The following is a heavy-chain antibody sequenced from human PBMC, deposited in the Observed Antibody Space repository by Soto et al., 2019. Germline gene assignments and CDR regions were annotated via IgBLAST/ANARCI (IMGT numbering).Heavy chain of an antibody. J-gene: IGHJ4*02. Sequence: GGSLRLSCAASGFSFSISPMHWVRQAPGKGPEWVALISYDGTNKFYADSVKGRFTISRDNSKSALYLQVDSLRPEDAAVYYCARDPKTSGGQHWAFNYFDSWGQGTLVTVSS. CDR3: ARDPKTSGGQHWAFNYFDS. V-gene: IGHV3-30-3*01. D-gene: IGHD7-27*01. CDR1: GFSFSISP. CDR2: ISYDGTNK.